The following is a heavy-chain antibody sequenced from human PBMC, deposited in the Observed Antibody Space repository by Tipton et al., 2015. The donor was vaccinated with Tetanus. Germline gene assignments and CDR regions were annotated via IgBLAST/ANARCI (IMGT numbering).Heavy chain of an antibody. CDR1: GYTFNTYW. J-gene: IGHJ5*02. CDR2: IYPGDSST. D-gene: IGHD1-26*01. Sequence: VQLVQSGAEVKKPGDSLNISCKASGYTFNTYWIAWVRQRPGRGLEWMGIIYPGDSSTTYSPSFQGQVTFSVDKSISTAYLHWSSLKTSDTAIYFCARRGGTYYRFNWFDPWGQGTLVTVSP. CDR3: ARRGGTYYRFNWFDP. V-gene: IGHV5-51*01.